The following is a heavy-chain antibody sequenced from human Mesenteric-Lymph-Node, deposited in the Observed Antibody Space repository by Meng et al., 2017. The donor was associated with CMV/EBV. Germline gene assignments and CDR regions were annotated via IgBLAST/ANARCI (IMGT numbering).Heavy chain of an antibody. CDR2: INWNGGST. J-gene: IGHJ4*02. CDR1: GFTFDDYG. CDR3: ARVTWNDDFDY. V-gene: IGHV3-20*04. Sequence: LSWAASGFTFDDYGMSWVRQAPGKGLEWVSGINWNGGSTGYADSVKGRFTISRDNAKNSLYLQMNSLRAEDTALYYCARVTWNDDFDYWGQGTLVTVSS. D-gene: IGHD3-3*01.